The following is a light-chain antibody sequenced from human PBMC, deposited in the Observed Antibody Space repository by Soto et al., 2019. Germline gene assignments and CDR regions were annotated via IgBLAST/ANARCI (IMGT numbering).Light chain of an antibody. CDR1: QSVLYSSNNKNY. V-gene: IGKV4-1*01. CDR2: WAS. J-gene: IGKJ1*01. Sequence: DIVMTQSPDSLAVSLGERATINCKSSQSVLYSSNNKNYLAWYQQKPGQPPKLIVYWASTRESGVPDRFSGSGSGTDFTLTISSLQAEDVAVYSCQQYYRTPWTFGQGTKVEIK. CDR3: QQYYRTPWT.